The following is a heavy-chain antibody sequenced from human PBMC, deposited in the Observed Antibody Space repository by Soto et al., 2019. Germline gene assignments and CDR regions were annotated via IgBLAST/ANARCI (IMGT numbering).Heavy chain of an antibody. CDR3: AGFDGIDN. CDR2: ITENGSKK. CDR1: GFNFRDYW. J-gene: IGHJ4*02. V-gene: IGHV3-7*01. D-gene: IGHD3-9*01. Sequence: ELQLVESGGGLVQPGGSLRLSCAASGFNFRDYWMSWVRQAPGKGLEWVAEITENGSKKYYVDSVKGRFTISRDNARNPLSLEMNSLRAEDTAVYYCAGFDGIDNWGQVTLVTVSS.